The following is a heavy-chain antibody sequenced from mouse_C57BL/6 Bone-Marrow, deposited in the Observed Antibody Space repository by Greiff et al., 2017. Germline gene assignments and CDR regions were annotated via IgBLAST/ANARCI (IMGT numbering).Heavy chain of an antibody. D-gene: IGHD1-1*01. CDR2: IWTGGGT. Sequence: QVQLQQSGPGLVAPSQSLSITCTVSGFSFTSYAISWVRQPPGKSLEWLGVIWTGGGTNYNSALKSRLSISKDNSKSQVFLKMNSLHTDDPARYYCARITAVVARLAYWGPGTPLTVSS. V-gene: IGHV2-9-1*01. CDR3: ARITAVVARLAY. J-gene: IGHJ2*01. CDR1: GFSFTSYA.